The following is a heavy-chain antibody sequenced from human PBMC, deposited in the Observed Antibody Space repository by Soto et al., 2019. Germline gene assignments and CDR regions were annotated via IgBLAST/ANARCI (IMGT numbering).Heavy chain of an antibody. CDR3: ARDDRADIVVVPAGIYGLA. Sequence: EVQLVESGGGLVKPGGSLRLSCAASGFTFSSYSMNWVRQAPGKGLEWVSSISSSSSYIYYADSVKGRFTISRENAKNSLYLQTNSLRAEDMAVYYCARDDRADIVVVPAGIYGLAWGQGTLVTVSS. D-gene: IGHD2-2*02. V-gene: IGHV3-21*01. J-gene: IGHJ5*02. CDR2: ISSSSSYI. CDR1: GFTFSSYS.